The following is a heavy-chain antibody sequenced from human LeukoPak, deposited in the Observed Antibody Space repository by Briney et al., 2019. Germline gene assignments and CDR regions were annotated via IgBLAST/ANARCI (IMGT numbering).Heavy chain of an antibody. CDR2: ISGSGGST. Sequence: QPGGSLRLSCAASGFTFSSYAMSWVRQAPGKGLEWVSAISGSGGSTYYADSVKGRFTISRDNAKNTLYLQMNSLRAEDTAVYYCARERGGAYCGGDCSDDAFDIWGQGTMVTVSS. CDR1: GFTFSSYA. V-gene: IGHV3-23*01. CDR3: ARERGGAYCGGDCSDDAFDI. D-gene: IGHD2-21*01. J-gene: IGHJ3*02.